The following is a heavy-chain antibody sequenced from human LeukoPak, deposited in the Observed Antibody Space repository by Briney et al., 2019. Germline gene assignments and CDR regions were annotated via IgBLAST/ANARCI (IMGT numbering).Heavy chain of an antibody. D-gene: IGHD5-12*01. V-gene: IGHV4-39*07. CDR1: GGSISSGDYY. J-gene: IGHJ5*02. CDR2: IHYSGST. CDR3: ASLGRGYSGYDLP. Sequence: MSSETLSLTCTVSGGSISSGDYYWDWVRQPPGKGLEWIGNIHYSGSTYYNPSLQSRVTISLDTSKNQFSLSLSSVTAADTAVYYCASLGRGYSGYDLPWGQGTLVTVSS.